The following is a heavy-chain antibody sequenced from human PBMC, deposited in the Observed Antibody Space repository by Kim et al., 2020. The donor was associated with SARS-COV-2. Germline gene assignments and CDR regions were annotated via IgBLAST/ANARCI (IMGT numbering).Heavy chain of an antibody. V-gene: IGHV3-15*01. CDR2: IKSKTDGGTT. D-gene: IGHD2-15*01. Sequence: GGFLRLSCAASGFTFSNAWMSWVRQAPGKGLEWVGRIKSKTDGGTTDYAAPVKGRFTISRDDSKNTLYLQMNSLKTEDTAVYYCTTDGTEADYCSGGSCYREGYYYYGMDVWGQGTTATVSS. CDR3: TTDGTEADYCSGGSCYREGYYYYGMDV. J-gene: IGHJ6*02. CDR1: GFTFSNAW.